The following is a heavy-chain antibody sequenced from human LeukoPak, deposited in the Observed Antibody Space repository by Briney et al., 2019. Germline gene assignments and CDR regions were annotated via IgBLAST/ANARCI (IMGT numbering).Heavy chain of an antibody. Sequence: SETLSLTCTVSGGSISSYYWSWIRQPAGKGLEWIGRISTSGSTNYNPSLKSRVTISLDTPKNQFSLKLTSVTAADTAVYYCARRSSGWYRYDYWGQGTLVTVSS. V-gene: IGHV4-4*07. D-gene: IGHD6-19*01. CDR2: ISTSGST. J-gene: IGHJ4*02. CDR3: ARRSSGWYRYDY. CDR1: GGSISSYY.